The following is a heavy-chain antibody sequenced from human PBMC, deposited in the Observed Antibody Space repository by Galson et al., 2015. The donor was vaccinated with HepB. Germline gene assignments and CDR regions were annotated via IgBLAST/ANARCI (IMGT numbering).Heavy chain of an antibody. V-gene: IGHV5-10-1*01. CDR3: ARALVVPETPFDY. J-gene: IGHJ4*02. Sequence: QSGAEMKEPGESLKISCKAPAYTFTGYWIAWVRQMPGKGLEWMGRIDPSDSYTNYSPSFQGHVTISADKSISTAYLQWSSLKASDTAMYYCARALVVPETPFDYWGQGTLVTVSS. D-gene: IGHD2-15*01. CDR2: IDPSDSYT. CDR1: AYTFTGYW.